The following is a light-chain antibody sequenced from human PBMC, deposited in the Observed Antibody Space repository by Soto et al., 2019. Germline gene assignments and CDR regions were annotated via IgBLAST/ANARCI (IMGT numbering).Light chain of an antibody. CDR1: QSVSSSY. J-gene: IGKJ5*01. Sequence: ELVLTQSPGTLSLSPGERAILSCRASQSVSSSYLAWYQQKPGQAPRLLIYGASTRATGIPARFSGSGSGTEFTLTISSLQAEAFAVYYCQQYNNWHPSITFGQGTRLEIK. CDR2: GAS. CDR3: QQYNNWHPSIT. V-gene: IGKV3-15*01.